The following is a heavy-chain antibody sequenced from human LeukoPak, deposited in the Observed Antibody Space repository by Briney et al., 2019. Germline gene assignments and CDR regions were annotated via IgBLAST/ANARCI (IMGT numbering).Heavy chain of an antibody. CDR2: IKQDGTEE. CDR3: AKDWGSSDWYNWFDP. CDR1: GFTFSSSW. V-gene: IGHV3-7*03. Sequence: GGSLRLSCVASGFTFSSSWMSWVRRAPGKGLEWVANIKQDGTEEYYVDSVRGRFSISKDNAKNSLYLQMNSLRAEDTAVYYCAKDWGSSDWYNWFDPWGQGTLVTVSS. D-gene: IGHD3-9*01. J-gene: IGHJ5*02.